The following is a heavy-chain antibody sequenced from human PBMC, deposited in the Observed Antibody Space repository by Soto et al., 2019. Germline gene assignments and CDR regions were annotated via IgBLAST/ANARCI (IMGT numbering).Heavy chain of an antibody. V-gene: IGHV4-34*01. J-gene: IGHJ5*02. CDR3: ARHDAVTRSGINWFDP. Sequence: SETLSLTCAVYGGSFSGYYWSWIRQPPGKGLEWIGEINHSGSTYYNPSLKSRVTISVDTSKNQFSLKLSSVTAADTAVYYCARHDAVTRSGINWFDPWGQGTLVTVSS. D-gene: IGHD1-26*01. CDR2: INHSGST. CDR1: GGSFSGYY.